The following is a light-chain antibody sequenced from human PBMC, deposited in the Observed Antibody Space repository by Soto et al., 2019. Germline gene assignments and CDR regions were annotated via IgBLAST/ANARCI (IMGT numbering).Light chain of an antibody. CDR1: NSDIGGYNY. CDR3: SSYTTSSTLV. V-gene: IGLV2-14*01. J-gene: IGLJ3*02. CDR2: EVS. Sequence: QPVLTQPASVSGSPGQSITISCTGTNSDIGGYNYVSWYQQHPGKAPKVMIYEVSHRPPWVSNRFSGSKSGNTASLTISGLQAEDEADYYCSSYTTSSTLVFGGGTQLTVL.